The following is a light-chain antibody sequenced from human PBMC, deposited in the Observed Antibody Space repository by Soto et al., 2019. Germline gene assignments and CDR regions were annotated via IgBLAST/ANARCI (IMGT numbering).Light chain of an antibody. J-gene: IGKJ2*01. Sequence: EVVLTQSPGTLSLSPGERATLSCRASQSVNSNYLAWYQQKPGQAPRLLIFGSSDWATGIPDRFSGSGSGTDFTLTISRLEPEDFAVYYCQQYGSSPPYTFGQGTKLEIK. CDR2: GSS. V-gene: IGKV3-20*01. CDR1: QSVNSNY. CDR3: QQYGSSPPYT.